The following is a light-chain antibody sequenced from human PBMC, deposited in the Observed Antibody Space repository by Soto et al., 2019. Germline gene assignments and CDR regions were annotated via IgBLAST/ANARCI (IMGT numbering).Light chain of an antibody. V-gene: IGLV2-14*01. J-gene: IGLJ1*01. CDR2: DVT. CDR1: SSDVGAYNY. Sequence: SALTQPASVCGSPGQSITISCTGTSSDVGAYNYVSWFQQHPGKAPKLMIYDVTNRPSGVSNRFSGSKSGNTASLTISGLQAEDEADYYCCSYTSSSTYVFGTGTKVTVL. CDR3: CSYTSSSTYV.